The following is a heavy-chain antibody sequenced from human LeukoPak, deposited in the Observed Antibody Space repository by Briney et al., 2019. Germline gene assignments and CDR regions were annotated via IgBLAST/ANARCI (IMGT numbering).Heavy chain of an antibody. D-gene: IGHD3-3*01. CDR1: GFTFSSYA. V-gene: IGHV3-23*01. CDR2: ISGSGGST. CDR3: AKDLGYDFWSGSLGAFDI. J-gene: IGHJ3*02. Sequence: GGSLRLSCAASGFTFSSYAMSWVRQAPGKGLEWVSAISGSGGSTYYADSVKGRFTISRDNSKNTLYLQMNSLRAEDTAVYYCAKDLGYDFWSGSLGAFDIWGQGTMVTVSS.